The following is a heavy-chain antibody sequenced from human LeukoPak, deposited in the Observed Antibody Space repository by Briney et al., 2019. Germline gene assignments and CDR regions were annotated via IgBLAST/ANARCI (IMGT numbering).Heavy chain of an antibody. D-gene: IGHD3-22*01. V-gene: IGHV3-30*03. CDR1: GFTFSSYG. CDR2: ISYDGSKK. Sequence: PGRSLRLSCAASGFTFSSYGMHWVRQAPGKGLEWVTVISYDGSKKYYADSVKGRFTISRDNSKNSLYLQMNSLRAEDTAVYYCARDPNYDSSGYPFDYWGQGTLVTVSS. J-gene: IGHJ4*02. CDR3: ARDPNYDSSGYPFDY.